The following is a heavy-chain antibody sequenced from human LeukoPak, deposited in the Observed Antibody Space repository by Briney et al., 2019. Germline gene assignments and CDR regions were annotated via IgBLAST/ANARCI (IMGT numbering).Heavy chain of an antibody. V-gene: IGHV4-39*01. J-gene: IGHJ3*02. D-gene: IGHD3-22*01. CDR2: IYYSGST. Sequence: SETLSLTCTVSGGSISSSSYYWGWIRQPPGKGLEWIGSIYYSGSTYYNPSLKSRVTISVDTSKNQFSVKLSSVTAADTAVYYCARPDYYDSSGSDAFDIWGQGTMVTVSS. CDR1: GGSISSSSYY. CDR3: ARPDYYDSSGSDAFDI.